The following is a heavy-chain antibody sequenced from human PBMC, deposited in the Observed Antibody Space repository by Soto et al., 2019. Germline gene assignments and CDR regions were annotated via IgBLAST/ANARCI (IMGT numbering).Heavy chain of an antibody. V-gene: IGHV4-38-2*01. Sequence: PSETLSLTCAVPGYSISSGYYWGWFRQPPGKGLEWIGSIYHSGSTYYNPSLKSRVTMSVDTSKNQFSLRLSSVTAADTAVYYCASDPGGFGVVTGFDYWGQGTLVTVSS. D-gene: IGHD3-3*01. J-gene: IGHJ4*02. CDR2: IYHSGST. CDR3: ASDPGGFGVVTGFDY. CDR1: GYSISSGYY.